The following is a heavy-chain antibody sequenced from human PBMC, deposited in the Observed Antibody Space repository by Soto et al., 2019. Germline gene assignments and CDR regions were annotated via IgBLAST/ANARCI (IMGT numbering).Heavy chain of an antibody. Sequence: QAQLEQSGAEVKKPGSSVKVSCKASGDTFSSYAISWVRQAPGQGLEWMGGIIPFFGSAKYAQKFQGRVTITADKSTSTAYMELTSLRSEDTAVYFCAPGSPYCTNTSCYTGYYGMNVWGQGTTVTVSS. V-gene: IGHV1-69*06. CDR3: APGSPYCTNTSCYTGYYGMNV. J-gene: IGHJ6*02. CDR1: GDTFSSYA. D-gene: IGHD2-2*01. CDR2: IIPFFGSA.